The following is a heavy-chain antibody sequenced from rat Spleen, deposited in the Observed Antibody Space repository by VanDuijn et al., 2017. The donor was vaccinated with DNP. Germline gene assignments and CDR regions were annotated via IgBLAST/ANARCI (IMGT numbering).Heavy chain of an antibody. D-gene: IGHD4-3*01. J-gene: IGHJ2*01. CDR1: GFTFSNYY. CDR2: INTGGGNT. CDR3: AKNSGYYFDY. Sequence: EVQLVESGGGLVQPGRSMKLSCVASGFTFSNYYMAWVRQAPTKGLEWVASINTGGGNTYYRDSVKGRFTISRDNAKSSLYLQMNSLKSEDTATYYCAKNSGYYFDYWGQGVMVTVSS. V-gene: IGHV5-25*01.